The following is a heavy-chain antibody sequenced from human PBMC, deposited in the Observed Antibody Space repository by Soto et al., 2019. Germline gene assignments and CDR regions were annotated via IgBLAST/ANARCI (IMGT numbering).Heavy chain of an antibody. CDR1: GGSISSSSYY. CDR3: ASSYYDFWSGKNDAFDI. CDR2: IYYSGST. D-gene: IGHD3-3*01. V-gene: IGHV4-39*01. Sequence: SETLSLTCTVSGGSISSSSYYWGWIRQPPGKGLEWIGSIYYSGSTYYNPSLKSRVTISVDTSKNQFSLKLSSVTAADTAVYYCASSYYDFWSGKNDAFDIWGQGTMVNVSS. J-gene: IGHJ3*02.